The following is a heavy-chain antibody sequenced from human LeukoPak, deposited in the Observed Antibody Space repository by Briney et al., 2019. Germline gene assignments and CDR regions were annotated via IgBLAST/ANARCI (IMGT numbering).Heavy chain of an antibody. CDR3: ARDGRDGYNNRWFDP. D-gene: IGHD5-24*01. CDR2: IWYDGIDK. Sequence: PGRSLTLSCAASGFTFSTYAMHWVRQDPGKGLEWVAVIWYDGIDKDYAGSVKGRFTISRDNAKNTLYLQMNSLRAEDTAVYYCARDGRDGYNNRWFDPWGQGTLVTVSS. V-gene: IGHV3-33*01. CDR1: GFTFSTYA. J-gene: IGHJ5*02.